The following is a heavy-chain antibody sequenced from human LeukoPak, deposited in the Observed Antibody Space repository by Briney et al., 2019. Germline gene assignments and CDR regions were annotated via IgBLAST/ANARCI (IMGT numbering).Heavy chain of an antibody. J-gene: IGHJ4*02. CDR1: GGTFSSYA. D-gene: IGHD5-12*01. CDR2: IIPILGIA. CDR3: ARGTYSGYDPFDY. Sequence: GASVKVSCKASGGTFSSYAISWVRQAPGQGLEWMGRIIPILGIANYAQKFQGRVTITADKSTSTAYMELSSLRSEDTAVYYCARGTYSGYDPFDYWGQGTLVTVSS. V-gene: IGHV1-69*04.